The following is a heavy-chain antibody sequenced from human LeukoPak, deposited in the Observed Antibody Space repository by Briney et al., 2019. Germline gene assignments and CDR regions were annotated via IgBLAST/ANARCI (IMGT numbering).Heavy chain of an antibody. Sequence: PGGSLRLSCAASGFTFSSYSMNWVRQAPGKGLEWVSSISSSSSYIYYADSVKGRFTISRDNAKNSLYLQMNSLRAEDTAVYYCARDNSLAAAGTGRGDYWGQGALVTVSS. CDR2: ISSSSSYI. D-gene: IGHD6-13*01. J-gene: IGHJ4*02. CDR3: ARDNSLAAAGTGRGDY. V-gene: IGHV3-21*01. CDR1: GFTFSSYS.